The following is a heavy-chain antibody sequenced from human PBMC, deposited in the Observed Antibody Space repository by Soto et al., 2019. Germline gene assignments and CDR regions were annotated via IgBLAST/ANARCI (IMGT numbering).Heavy chain of an antibody. V-gene: IGHV3-74*01. CDR1: GFSLSAYS. CDR2: INSGGSSR. Sequence: GGSLRLSCAASGFSLSAYSMNWVRQAPGRGLVWVSRINSGGSSRFYADSVKGRFTISRDNAENTVYLQMNSLRAEDTAVYYCARGVRNYYGMDVWGQGTTVTVSS. CDR3: ARGVRNYYGMDV. J-gene: IGHJ6*02.